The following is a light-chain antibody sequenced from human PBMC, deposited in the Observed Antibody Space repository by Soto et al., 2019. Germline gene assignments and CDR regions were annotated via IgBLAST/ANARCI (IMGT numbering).Light chain of an antibody. Sequence: DIPMTQSPSTLSASVGDRVTITCRASQSISSWLAWYQQKPGKAPKLLIYKASSLESGVPSRFSGRGSGTEFTLTISSLQPDDFATYYCQQYNSYSWTFGQGTKVEIK. V-gene: IGKV1-5*03. CDR3: QQYNSYSWT. CDR1: QSISSW. CDR2: KAS. J-gene: IGKJ1*01.